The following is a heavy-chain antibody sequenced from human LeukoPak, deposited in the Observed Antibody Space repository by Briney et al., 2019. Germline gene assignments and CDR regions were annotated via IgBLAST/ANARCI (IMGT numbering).Heavy chain of an antibody. J-gene: IGHJ6*03. CDR3: ANIAAPPYYYYMDV. Sequence: GGSLRLSCAASGFTFSSYWMSWVRQAPGKGLEWVANIKQDGSEKYYVDSVKGRFTISRDNAKNSLYLQMSSLRAEDTAVYYCANIAAPPYYYYMDVWGKGTTVTVSS. CDR1: GFTFSSYW. V-gene: IGHV3-7*01. D-gene: IGHD6-6*01. CDR2: IKQDGSEK.